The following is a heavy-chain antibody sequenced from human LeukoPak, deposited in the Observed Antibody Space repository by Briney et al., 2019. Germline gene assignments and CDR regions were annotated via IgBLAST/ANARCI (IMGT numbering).Heavy chain of an antibody. Sequence: GGSLRLSCAASGFTFSSYSMNWVRQAPGKGLEWVSGISWNSGSIGYADSVKGRFTISRDNAKNSLYLQMNSLRAEDTALYYCAKDRGHEGATHGDAFDIWGQGTMVTVSS. CDR2: ISWNSGSI. CDR3: AKDRGHEGATHGDAFDI. J-gene: IGHJ3*02. V-gene: IGHV3-9*01. D-gene: IGHD1-26*01. CDR1: GFTFSSYS.